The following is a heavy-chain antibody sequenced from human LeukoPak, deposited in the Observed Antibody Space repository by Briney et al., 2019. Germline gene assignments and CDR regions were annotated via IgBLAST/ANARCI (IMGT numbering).Heavy chain of an antibody. Sequence: PGGSLRLSCAASGFTFTNYAMTWVRQAPGKGLEWVSAISRSGDYTYYADSVRGRFTISRDNSKNTLYLQLSSLRTEDTAVYYCAKLPTSAGDYVYMDYWGQGTLVTVSS. D-gene: IGHD3-16*01. CDR1: GFTFTNYA. J-gene: IGHJ4*02. CDR3: AKLPTSAGDYVYMDY. V-gene: IGHV3-23*01. CDR2: ISRSGDYT.